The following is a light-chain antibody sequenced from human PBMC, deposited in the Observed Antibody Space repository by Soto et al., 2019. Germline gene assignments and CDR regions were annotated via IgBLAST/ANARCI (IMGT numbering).Light chain of an antibody. J-gene: IGKJ1*01. Sequence: EIVMTQSPATLSVSPGERAALSCRASQNINSDYFAWYQQKPGQAPRLLIFGASTRATGIPDRFSGSGAGAYFNLTISRLEPADFAVYYCQQYGSSPITFGQGTKVDIK. CDR2: GAS. CDR3: QQYGSSPIT. V-gene: IGKV3-20*01. CDR1: QNINSDY.